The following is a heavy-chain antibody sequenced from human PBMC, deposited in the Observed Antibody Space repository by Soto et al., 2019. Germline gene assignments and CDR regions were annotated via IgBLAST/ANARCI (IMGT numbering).Heavy chain of an antibody. V-gene: IGHV1-18*01. CDR1: GYTYTSYG. CDR2: ISAYNGNT. D-gene: IGHD2-15*01. CDR3: VVAAQPSYFDY. Sequence: ASVKVSCKASGYTYTSYGISWVRQAPGQGLEWMGWISAYNGNTNYAQKLQGRVTMTTDTSTSTAYMELRSLRSDDTAVYYCVVAAQPSYFDYWGQGTLVTVSS. J-gene: IGHJ4*02.